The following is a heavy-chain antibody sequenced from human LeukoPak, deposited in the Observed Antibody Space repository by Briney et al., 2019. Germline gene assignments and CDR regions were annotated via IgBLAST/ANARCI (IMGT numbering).Heavy chain of an antibody. Sequence: SETLSLTCTVSGDSISSSSYYWGWIRQPPGKGLEWIGNIYHSGSTYQNPSLKSRVAISVDTSKNQFSLELSSVTAADTAVYYCARYDTVRGYYWGQGTLVTVSS. D-gene: IGHD4-17*01. V-gene: IGHV4-39*01. J-gene: IGHJ4*02. CDR1: GDSISSSSYY. CDR3: ARYDTVRGYY. CDR2: IYHSGST.